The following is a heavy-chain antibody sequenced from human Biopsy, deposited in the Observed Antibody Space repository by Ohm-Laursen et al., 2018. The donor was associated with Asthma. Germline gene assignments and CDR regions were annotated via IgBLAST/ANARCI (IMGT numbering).Heavy chain of an antibody. J-gene: IGHJ4*02. V-gene: IGHV3-30*18. CDR3: AKELFPGWELRRGPDS. CDR2: ISFDGSNE. D-gene: IGHD1-26*01. Sequence: SLRLSCSASGFSFSNFGMHWVRQAPGKGLEWVAVISFDGSNEDYADSVKGRFTISRDNSKNTLFLEMNSLRPEDTAVYYCAKELFPGWELRRGPDSWGQGALVAVSS. CDR1: GFSFSNFG.